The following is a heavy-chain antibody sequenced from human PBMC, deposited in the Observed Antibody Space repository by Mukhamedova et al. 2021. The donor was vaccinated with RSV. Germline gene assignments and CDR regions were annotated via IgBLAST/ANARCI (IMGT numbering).Heavy chain of an antibody. J-gene: IGHJ4*02. D-gene: IGHD3-10*01. CDR2: INQDGSEK. V-gene: IGHV3-7*03. CDR3: ARTPPYYGSGGGYFEY. Sequence: GLEWVATINQDGSEKYYVDSVKGRFTISSDNAKNSLYLQMSSLRAEDTAVYYCARTPPYYGSGGGYFEYWGQGTLVTVSS.